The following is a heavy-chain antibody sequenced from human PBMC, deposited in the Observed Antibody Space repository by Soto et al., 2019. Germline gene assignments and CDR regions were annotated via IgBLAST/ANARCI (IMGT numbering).Heavy chain of an antibody. J-gene: IGHJ4*02. CDR1: GYSFRVYA. V-gene: IGHV1-3*01. CDR2: VNAANDHT. Sequence: ASVKVSCKASGYSFRVYAMHWVRQAPGQGLEWMGWVNAANDHTKYSQKFQDRVITSTNTSANTAYMELRSLSYEDTAVYYCARDFGEVSFDYWGQGTLVTVSS. CDR3: ARDFGEVSFDY. D-gene: IGHD3-10*01.